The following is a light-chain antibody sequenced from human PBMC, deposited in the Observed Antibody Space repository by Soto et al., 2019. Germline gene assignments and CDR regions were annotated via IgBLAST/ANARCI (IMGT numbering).Light chain of an antibody. CDR2: AAT. CDR3: QKYNNGPPAT. Sequence: DIQMTQSPSSLSASVGDRVTITCRASQAINNFLAWYQQKPGKAPKLLIYAATTLQSGVPSRFSGGGSGTDYTLTISSRQPEDVATYYCQKYNNGPPATFGPGTKVGV. J-gene: IGKJ3*01. CDR1: QAINNF. V-gene: IGKV1-27*01.